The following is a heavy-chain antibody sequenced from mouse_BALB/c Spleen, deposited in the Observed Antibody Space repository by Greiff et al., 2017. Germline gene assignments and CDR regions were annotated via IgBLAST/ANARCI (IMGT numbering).Heavy chain of an antibody. J-gene: IGHJ1*01. D-gene: IGHD2-1*01. CDR3: TRGNYGNYVAYFDV. CDR1: GYSFTSYW. V-gene: IGHV1-5*01. CDR2: IYPGNSDT. Sequence: VQLKQSGTVLARPGASVKMSCKASGYSFTSYWMHWVKQRPGQGLEWIGAIYPGNSDTSYNQKFKGKAKLTAVTSASTAYMELSSLTNEDSAVYYCTRGNYGNYVAYFDVWGAGTTVTVSS.